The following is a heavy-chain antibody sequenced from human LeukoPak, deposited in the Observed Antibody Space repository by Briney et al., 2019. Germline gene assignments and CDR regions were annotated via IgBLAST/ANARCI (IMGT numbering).Heavy chain of an antibody. J-gene: IGHJ4*02. CDR1: GFTFSSYW. CDR2: IKQDGSEK. V-gene: IGHV3-7*03. CDR3: ARDRDYGFVRYFDY. D-gene: IGHD3-10*01. Sequence: GGSLRLSCAASGFTFSSYWMSWVRQAPGKGLEWVANIKQDGSEKYYVDSVKGRFTISRDSAKNSLYLQMNSLRAEDTAVYYCARDRDYGFVRYFDYWGQGTLVTVSS.